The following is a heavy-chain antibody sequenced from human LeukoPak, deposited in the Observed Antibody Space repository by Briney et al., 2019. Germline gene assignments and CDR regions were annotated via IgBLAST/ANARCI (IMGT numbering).Heavy chain of an antibody. D-gene: IGHD4-17*01. V-gene: IGHV4-30-2*01. Sequence: TSQTLSLTCAVSGGSISSGGYSWSWIRQPPGKGLEWIGYIYHSGSTYYNPSLKSRVTISVDRSKNQFSLKLSSVTAADTAVYYCAREGDYGDYFDYWGQGTLVTVSS. CDR1: GGSISSGGYS. CDR3: AREGDYGDYFDY. J-gene: IGHJ4*02. CDR2: IYHSGST.